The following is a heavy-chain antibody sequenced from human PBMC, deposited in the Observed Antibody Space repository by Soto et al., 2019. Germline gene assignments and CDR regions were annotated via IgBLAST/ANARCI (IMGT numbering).Heavy chain of an antibody. CDR3: ARDLGGCSAGSCRYNWLDS. CDR1: GDTFTNYA. V-gene: IGHV1-69*06. J-gene: IGHJ5*01. CDR2: IIPIYGTA. D-gene: IGHD2-15*01. Sequence: QVQLVQSGAEVKKPGSSVKVSCKASGDTFTNYAISWVRQAPGQGLEWMGGIIPIYGTAHYAQKFQDRVTITADTSPSKADMELSSLRPEDTAVYYCARDLGGCSAGSCRYNWLDSWGQGTLVTVSS.